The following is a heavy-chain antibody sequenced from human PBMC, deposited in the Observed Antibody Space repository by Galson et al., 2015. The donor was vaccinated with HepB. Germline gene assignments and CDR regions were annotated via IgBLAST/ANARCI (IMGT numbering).Heavy chain of an antibody. V-gene: IGHV3-66*01. D-gene: IGHD3-10*01. J-gene: IGHJ4*02. CDR2: IYTGESA. CDR1: GATVSSDH. Sequence: SLRLSCAVSGATVSSDHMTWVRQAPGKGLEYVSIIYTGESAYYSDSVEGRFTISRDNSKNTLYLQMHSLRVEDTAVYYCTRGRGPPVWGQGTLVTVSS. CDR3: TRGRGPPV.